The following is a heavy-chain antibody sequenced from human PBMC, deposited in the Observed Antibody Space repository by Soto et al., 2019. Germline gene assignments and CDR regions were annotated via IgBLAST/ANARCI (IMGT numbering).Heavy chain of an antibody. Sequence: GASVKVSCKASGGTFSSYAISWVRQAPGQGLEWMGGIIPIFGTANYAQKFQGRVTITADESTSTAYMEPSSLRSEDTAVYYCARVGNDCISPSCYRRAFDYWGQGTLVTVS. CDR1: GGTFSSYA. J-gene: IGHJ4*02. CDR3: ARVGNDCISPSCYRRAFDY. D-gene: IGHD2-2*02. V-gene: IGHV1-69*13. CDR2: IIPIFGTA.